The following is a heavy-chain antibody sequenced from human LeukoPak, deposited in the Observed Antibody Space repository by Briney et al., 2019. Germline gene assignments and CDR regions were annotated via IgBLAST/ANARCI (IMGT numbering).Heavy chain of an antibody. Sequence: SETLSLTRTVSGGSISRYYWSWIRQPPGKGLEWIGYIYYSGSTNYNPSLKSRVTISVDTSKNQFSLKLSSVTAADTAVYYCSREVRGDAFDIWGQGTMVTVSS. CDR2: IYYSGST. CDR1: GGSISRYY. V-gene: IGHV4-59*01. D-gene: IGHD3-16*01. J-gene: IGHJ3*02. CDR3: SREVRGDAFDI.